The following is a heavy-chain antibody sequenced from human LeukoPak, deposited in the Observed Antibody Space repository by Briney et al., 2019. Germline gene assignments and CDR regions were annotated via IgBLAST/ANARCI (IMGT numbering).Heavy chain of an antibody. CDR3: ARERVVVVPAVGPYYYGMDV. V-gene: IGHV1-18*01. CDR1: GYTFTSYG. CDR2: ISAYNGNT. Sequence: ASVEVSCKASGYTFTSYGISWVRQAPGQGLEWMGWISAYNGNTNYAQKLQGRVTMTTDTSTSTAYMELRSLRSDDTAVYYCARERVVVVPAVGPYYYGMDVWGQGTTVTVSS. D-gene: IGHD2-2*01. J-gene: IGHJ6*02.